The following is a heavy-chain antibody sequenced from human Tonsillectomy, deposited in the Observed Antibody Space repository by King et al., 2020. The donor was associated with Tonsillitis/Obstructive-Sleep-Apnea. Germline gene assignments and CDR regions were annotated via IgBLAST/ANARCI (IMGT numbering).Heavy chain of an antibody. J-gene: IGHJ3*02. V-gene: IGHV1-46*01. Sequence: QLVQSGAEVKKPGASVKVSCKASGYTFTSYYMHWVRQAPGQGLEWMGIINPSGGSTSYARKFQGRVTMTRDTSTSTVYMELSSLRSEDTAVYYCARVAGEGIAAATSAFDIWGQGTMVTVSS. CDR3: ARVAGEGIAAATSAFDI. CDR1: GYTFTSYY. CDR2: INPSGGST. D-gene: IGHD6-13*01.